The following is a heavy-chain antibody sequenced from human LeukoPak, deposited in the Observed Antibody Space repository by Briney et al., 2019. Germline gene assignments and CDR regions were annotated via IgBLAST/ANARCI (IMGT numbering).Heavy chain of an antibody. D-gene: IGHD3-3*01. CDR3: ANEGSTISYGMDV. Sequence: SVKVSCKASGGTFSSYAISWVRQAPGQGLEWMGRIIPIFGIANYAQKFQGRVTITADKSTSTAYMELSSLRSEDTAVYYCANEGSTISYGMDVWGQGTTVTVSS. CDR2: IIPIFGIA. V-gene: IGHV1-69*04. J-gene: IGHJ6*02. CDR1: GGTFSSYA.